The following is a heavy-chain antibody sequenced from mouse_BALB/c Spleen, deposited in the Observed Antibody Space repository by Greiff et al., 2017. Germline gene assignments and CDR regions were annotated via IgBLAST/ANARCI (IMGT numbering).Heavy chain of an antibody. CDR1: GYTFTDYA. D-gene: IGHD2-1*01. CDR2: ISTYYGNT. V-gene: IGHV1-67*01. Sequence: VQLQQSGPELVRPGVSVKISCKGSGYTFTDYAMHWVKQSHAKSLEWIGVISTYYGNTNYNQKFKGKATMTVDKSSSTAYMELARLTSEDSAIYYCARGYYGVFAYWGQGTLGTVSA. CDR3: ARGYYGVFAY. J-gene: IGHJ3*01.